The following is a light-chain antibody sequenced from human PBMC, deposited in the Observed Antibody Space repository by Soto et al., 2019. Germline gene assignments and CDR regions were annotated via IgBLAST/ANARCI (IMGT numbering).Light chain of an antibody. Sequence: EIVMTQSPATLSVSPGERATLSCRASQSVSNHLAWYQHKPGQAPRLLIYGASTRATGVPARFIGSGSGTEFTLTISSLQSEDFAVYYCQQYDNWPPWTFGQGTKVEIK. V-gene: IGKV3-15*01. CDR2: GAS. J-gene: IGKJ1*01. CDR3: QQYDNWPPWT. CDR1: QSVSNH.